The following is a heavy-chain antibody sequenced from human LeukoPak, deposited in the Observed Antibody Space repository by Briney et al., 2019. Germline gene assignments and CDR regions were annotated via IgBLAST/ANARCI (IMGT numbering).Heavy chain of an antibody. J-gene: IGHJ4*02. CDR2: IIPIFGTA. V-gene: IGHV1-69*13. CDR1: GGTFSSYA. CDR3: VKVEMATMFSSPFDY. D-gene: IGHD5-24*01. Sequence: ASVKVSCKASGGTFSSYAISWVRQAPGQGLEWMGGIIPIFGTANYAQKFQGRVTITADESTSTAYMELSSLRAEDTAVYYCVKVEMATMFSSPFDYWGQGTLVTVSS.